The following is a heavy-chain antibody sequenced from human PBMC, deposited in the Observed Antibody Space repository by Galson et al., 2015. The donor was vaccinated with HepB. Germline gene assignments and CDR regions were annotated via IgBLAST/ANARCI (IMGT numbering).Heavy chain of an antibody. Sequence: SLRLSCATSGFRFTKYSMSWVRQAPGKGLRWVSAITGGGERTYYADSVKGRFTTSRDSSSNTVFLLMTSLRVDDTALYYCAKEGVAIFGVGTYLDPWGQGTLVTVSS. CDR1: GFRFTKYS. D-gene: IGHD3-3*01. CDR3: AKEGVAIFGVGTYLDP. CDR2: ITGGGERT. V-gene: IGHV3-23*01. J-gene: IGHJ5*02.